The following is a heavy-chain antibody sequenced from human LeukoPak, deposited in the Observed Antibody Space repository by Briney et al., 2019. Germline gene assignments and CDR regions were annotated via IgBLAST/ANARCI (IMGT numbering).Heavy chain of an antibody. CDR3: ASLRYSYGYDY. D-gene: IGHD5-18*01. CDR1: GFTVSSSY. V-gene: IGHV3-53*01. CDR2: IYSDGTT. Sequence: GGSLRLSCEASGFTVSSSYMSWVRQAPGKGLEWVSVIYSDGTTYYADSVKGRFTISRDNSKNTLYLQMNSLRAEDTAVYYCASLRYSYGYDYWGQGTLVTVSS. J-gene: IGHJ4*02.